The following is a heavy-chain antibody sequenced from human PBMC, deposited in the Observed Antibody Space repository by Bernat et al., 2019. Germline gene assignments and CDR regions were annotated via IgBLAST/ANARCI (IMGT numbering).Heavy chain of an antibody. J-gene: IGHJ4*02. D-gene: IGHD2-15*01. V-gene: IGHV4-39*01. Sequence: QLHLQESGPGLVKPSETLSLTCTVSGGSISSSSYYWGWIRQPPGKGLEWLGSIYYSGSTYYNPSLKSRVTISVSTSKNQFSLKLSSVTAADAAVEYCARQDGYCSGGSCYYSKDFDYWGQGTLVTGSS. CDR2: IYYSGST. CDR3: ARQDGYCSGGSCYYSKDFDY. CDR1: GGSISSSSYY.